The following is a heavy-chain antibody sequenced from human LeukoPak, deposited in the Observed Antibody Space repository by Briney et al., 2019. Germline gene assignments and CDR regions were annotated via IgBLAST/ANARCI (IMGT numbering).Heavy chain of an antibody. Sequence: ASVKVSCKASGYTFTSYGISWVRQAPGQGLEWMGWISAYNGNTNYAQKLQGRVTMTTDRSTSTAYMELRSLRSDDTAVYYCARSGRNVDTAMLYIWGQGTMVTVSS. CDR3: ARSGRNVDTAMLYI. CDR1: GYTFTSYG. J-gene: IGHJ3*02. CDR2: ISAYNGNT. V-gene: IGHV1-18*01. D-gene: IGHD5-18*01.